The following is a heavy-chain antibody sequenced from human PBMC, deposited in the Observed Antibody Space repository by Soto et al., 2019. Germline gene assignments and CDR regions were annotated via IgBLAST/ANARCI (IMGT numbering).Heavy chain of an antibody. V-gene: IGHV3-53*01. CDR1: GFTVRANY. D-gene: IGHD7-27*01. Sequence: GGSLRLSCAVSGFTVRANYMSWVRQAPGKGLEWVSVIYSGGTTYYADSVKGRFIISRDISKNTLYLQMNSLRAEDTAVYYCARETNWGPDYWGQGTLVTVSS. CDR2: IYSGGTT. CDR3: ARETNWGPDY. J-gene: IGHJ4*02.